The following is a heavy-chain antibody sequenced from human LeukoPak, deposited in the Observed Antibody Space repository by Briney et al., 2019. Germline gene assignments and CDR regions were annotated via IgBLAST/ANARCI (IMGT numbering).Heavy chain of an antibody. D-gene: IGHD1-26*01. Sequence: GGSLRLSCAASGFTFSSYSMNWVRQAPGKGLEWVSYISSSSSTIYYADSVKGRFTISRDNSKNTLYLQVNSLRAEDTAVYYCAKEGSEVGAGDAFDIWGQGTMVTVSS. J-gene: IGHJ3*02. CDR2: ISSSSSTI. CDR3: AKEGSEVGAGDAFDI. CDR1: GFTFSSYS. V-gene: IGHV3-48*01.